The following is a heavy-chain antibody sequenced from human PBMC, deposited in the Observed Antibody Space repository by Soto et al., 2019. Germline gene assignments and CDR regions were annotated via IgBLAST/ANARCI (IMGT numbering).Heavy chain of an antibody. CDR3: ARSIVVVLKSAFDI. V-gene: IGHV3-30-3*01. CDR2: ISYDGSSK. J-gene: IGHJ3*02. CDR1: GFTFSSYA. D-gene: IGHD2-15*01. Sequence: QVQLVESGGGGVQPERSLRLSCAASGFTFSSYAMNWVRQAPGKGLEWVAVISYDGSSKYFADSVKGRFTISRDNSKNTVYLLMNSLRAEDTAVYYCARSIVVVLKSAFDIWGQGTMVTVSS.